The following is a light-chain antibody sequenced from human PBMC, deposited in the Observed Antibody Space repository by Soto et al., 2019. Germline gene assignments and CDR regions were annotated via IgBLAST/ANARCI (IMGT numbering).Light chain of an antibody. CDR1: QSLLHLNGYNY. J-gene: IGKJ2*03. Sequence: DIVMTQSPLSLSVTPGEPASISCRSSQSLLHLNGYNYLDWYLQKPGQSPQLLIYVGSTRASGGTDRFSGSASRTDFTLRISRVEAEDVGVYYCMQALQTPYSFGQGTKLEIK. CDR2: VGS. V-gene: IGKV2-28*01. CDR3: MQALQTPYS.